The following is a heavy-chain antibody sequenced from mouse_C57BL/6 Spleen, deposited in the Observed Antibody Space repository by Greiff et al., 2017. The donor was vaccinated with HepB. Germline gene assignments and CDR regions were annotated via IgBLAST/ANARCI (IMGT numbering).Heavy chain of an antibody. D-gene: IGHD1-1*01. V-gene: IGHV1-59*01. CDR3: ARYYYGTPDY. Sequence: QVQLQQSGAELVRPGTSVKLSCKASGYTFTSYWMHWVKQRPGQGLEWIGVIDPSDSYTNYNQKFKGKATLTVDTSSSTTYMQHSSLTSEDSAVYYCARYYYGTPDYWGQGTTLTVSS. CDR1: GYTFTSYW. J-gene: IGHJ2*01. CDR2: IDPSDSYT.